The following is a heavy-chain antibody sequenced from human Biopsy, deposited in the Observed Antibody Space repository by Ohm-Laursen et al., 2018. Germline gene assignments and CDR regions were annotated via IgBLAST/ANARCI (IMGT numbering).Heavy chain of an antibody. Sequence: TLSLTCAVSGGSISGYHWSWIRKSPGKGLEWLAYISYTGGITSNPSLNGRATMSLDTPKNQFPLRLIYVTAADTAVYYCARMPHFDYWGQGILVTVSS. D-gene: IGHD2-2*01. J-gene: IGHJ4*02. CDR1: GGSISGYH. CDR2: ISYTGGI. CDR3: ARMPHFDY. V-gene: IGHV4-59*01.